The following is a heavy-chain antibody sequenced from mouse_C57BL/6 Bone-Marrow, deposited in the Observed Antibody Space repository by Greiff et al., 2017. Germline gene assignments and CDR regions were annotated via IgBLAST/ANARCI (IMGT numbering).Heavy chain of an antibody. D-gene: IGHD2-2*01. CDR1: GFTFSSYA. CDR2: ISDGGSYT. J-gene: IGHJ1*03. Sequence: EVHLVESGGGLVKPGGSLKLSCAASGFTFSSYAMSWVRQTPEKRLEWVATISDGGSYTYYPDNVKGRFTISRDNAKNNLYLQMSHLKSEDTAMYYCARDKGGYGYDVWAQGPRSPSPQ. CDR3: ARDKGGYGYDV. V-gene: IGHV5-4*01.